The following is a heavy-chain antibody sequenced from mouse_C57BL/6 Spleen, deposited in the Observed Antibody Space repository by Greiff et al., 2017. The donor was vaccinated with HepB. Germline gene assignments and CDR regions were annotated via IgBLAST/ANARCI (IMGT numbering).Heavy chain of an antibody. CDR1: GFTFSSYA. Sequence: EVKLVESGEGLVKPGGSLKLSCAASGFTFSSYAMSWVRQTPEKRLEWVAYISSGGDYIYYADTVKGRFTISRDNARNTLYLQMSSLKSEDTAMYYCTRDGDYYGSSFYYFDYWGQGTTLTVSS. V-gene: IGHV5-9-1*02. CDR3: TRDGDYYGSSFYYFDY. CDR2: ISSGGDYI. D-gene: IGHD1-1*01. J-gene: IGHJ2*01.